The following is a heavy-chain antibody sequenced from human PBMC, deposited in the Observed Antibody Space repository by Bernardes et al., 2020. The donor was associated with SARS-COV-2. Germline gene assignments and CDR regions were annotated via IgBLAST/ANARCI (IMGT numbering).Heavy chain of an antibody. V-gene: IGHV4-59*01. D-gene: IGHD2-21*01. Sequence: SETLSLTCTVSGGSMSDFSWTWIRQPPGKGLEFVGYIYDSGDTNYNPSLRSRVTISRNTPKSQFSLKLSSVTAADTAVYYCARYAERLLFDVAQGFRFYDVWGRGILVTVSS. CDR1: GGSMSDFS. CDR2: IYDSGDT. CDR3: ARYAERLLFDVAQGFRFYDV. J-gene: IGHJ2*01.